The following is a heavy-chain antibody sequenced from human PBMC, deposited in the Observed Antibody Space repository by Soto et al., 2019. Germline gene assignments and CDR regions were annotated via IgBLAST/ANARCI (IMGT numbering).Heavy chain of an antibody. Sequence: SETLSLTCTVSGGSISSGGYYWSWIRQHPGKGLEWIGYIYYSGSTYYNPSLKSRVTISVDTSKNQFSLKLSSVTAADTAVYYCARDTFLAPSSEVPAARGGNWFDPWGQGTLVTVSS. D-gene: IGHD2-2*01. CDR2: IYYSGST. J-gene: IGHJ5*02. V-gene: IGHV4-31*03. CDR1: GGSISSGGYY. CDR3: ARDTFLAPSSEVPAARGGNWFDP.